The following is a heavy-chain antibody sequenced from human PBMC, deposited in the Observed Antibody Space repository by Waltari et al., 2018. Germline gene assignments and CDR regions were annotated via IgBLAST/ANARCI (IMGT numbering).Heavy chain of an antibody. CDR1: GFTFGDYA. J-gene: IGHJ4*02. CDR3: ARQIVGDYVWGSYRFFDY. CDR2: IYPGDSDT. Sequence: EVQLVESGGGLVQPGRSLRLSCTASGFTFGDYAMSWVRQMPGKGLEWMGIIYPGDSDTRYSPSFQGQVTISADKSISTAYLQWSSLKASDTAMYYCARQIVGDYVWGSYRFFDYWGQGTLVTVSS. D-gene: IGHD3-16*02. V-gene: IGHV5-51*01.